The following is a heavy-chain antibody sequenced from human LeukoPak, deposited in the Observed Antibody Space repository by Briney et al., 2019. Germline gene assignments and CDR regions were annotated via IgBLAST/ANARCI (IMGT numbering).Heavy chain of an antibody. CDR3: ARRIAGAGSDY. CDR1: GYSFTSYW. D-gene: IGHD6-13*01. J-gene: IGHJ4*02. Sequence: GESLKIFCKGSGYSFTSYWIGWVRQMPGKGLEWMGIIYPGDSDTRYSPSFEGQVTISADMSIRTAYPQWSSLKASDTAMYYCARRIAGAGSDYWGQGTLVTVSS. CDR2: IYPGDSDT. V-gene: IGHV5-51*01.